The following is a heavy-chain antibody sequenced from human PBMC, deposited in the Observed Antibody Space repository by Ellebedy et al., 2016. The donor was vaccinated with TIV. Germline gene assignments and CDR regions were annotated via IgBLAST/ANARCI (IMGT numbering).Heavy chain of an antibody. J-gene: IGHJ4*02. Sequence: GESLKISXAASGFTFSDFFMSWVRRAPGKGLEWVSTISGGGDSRYFADSVKGRFTISRDNSKYTLYLQMNSLRVDDTAVYYCRYGHYSNVWGQGTLVTVS. CDR2: ISGGGDSR. V-gene: IGHV3-23*01. D-gene: IGHD4-17*01. CDR1: GFTFSDFF. CDR3: RYGHYSNV.